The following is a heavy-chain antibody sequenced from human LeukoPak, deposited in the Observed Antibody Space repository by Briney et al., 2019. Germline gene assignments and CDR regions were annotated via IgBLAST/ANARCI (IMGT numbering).Heavy chain of an antibody. CDR2: INPNSGDT. J-gene: IGHJ4*02. Sequence: GASVTVSCKASGYTFTDYYMHWVREAPGQGLEWMGWINPNSGDTNYAQNFQGRVIMTRDTSISTAYMEVSRLTSDDTAVYYCAREILGGFNPGAYWGQGTLVTVSS. D-gene: IGHD1-14*01. V-gene: IGHV1-2*02. CDR1: GYTFTDYY. CDR3: AREILGGFNPGAY.